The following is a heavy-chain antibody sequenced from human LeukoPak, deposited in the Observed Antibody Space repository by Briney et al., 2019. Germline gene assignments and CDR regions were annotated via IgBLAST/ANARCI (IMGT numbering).Heavy chain of an antibody. Sequence: GGSLRLSCAASGFTFDDYAMHWVRQAPGNGLEWVSGIRWNRGSIGYADSVKGRFTISRDNAKNSLHLQMNSLRAEDMALYYCAKAAGYCSGGSCFDYFDYWGQGTLVTVSS. CDR2: IRWNRGSI. CDR1: GFTFDDYA. D-gene: IGHD2-15*01. J-gene: IGHJ4*02. V-gene: IGHV3-9*03. CDR3: AKAAGYCSGGSCFDYFDY.